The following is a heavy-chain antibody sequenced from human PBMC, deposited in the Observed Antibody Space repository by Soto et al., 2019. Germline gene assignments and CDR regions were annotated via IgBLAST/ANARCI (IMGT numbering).Heavy chain of an antibody. CDR1: GFTFSSYS. D-gene: IGHD6-13*01. Sequence: EVQLVESGGGLVQPGGSLRLSCAASGFTFSSYSMNWVRQAPGKGLERVSYISSSSSTIYYADSVKGRFTISRDNAKNSLYLQMNSLRDEDTAVYYCARGNSSSWYPFTFDIWGQGTMVTVSS. CDR2: ISSSSSTI. V-gene: IGHV3-48*02. CDR3: ARGNSSSWYPFTFDI. J-gene: IGHJ3*02.